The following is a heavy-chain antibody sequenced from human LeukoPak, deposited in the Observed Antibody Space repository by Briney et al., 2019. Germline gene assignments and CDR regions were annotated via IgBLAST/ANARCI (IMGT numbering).Heavy chain of an antibody. CDR3: AKKASATAAGTLGDY. V-gene: IGHV3-30-3*02. CDR1: GFTFSSYA. CDR2: ISYDGSNK. D-gene: IGHD6-13*01. Sequence: PGGSLRLSCAASGFTFSSYAMHWVRQAPGKGLEWVAVISYDGSNKYYADSVKGRFTISRDNSKNTLYLQMNSLRAGDTAVYYCAKKASATAAGTLGDYWGQGTLVTVSS. J-gene: IGHJ4*02.